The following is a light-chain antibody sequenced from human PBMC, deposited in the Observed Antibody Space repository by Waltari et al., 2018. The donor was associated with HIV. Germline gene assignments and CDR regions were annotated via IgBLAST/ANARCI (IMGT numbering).Light chain of an antibody. Sequence: QSALTQPPSASGSPGQSVTISCTGTSSDVGGHKYVSWYQQHPGKAPKLIIYEVSKRPSGGPGRFSGSKSGNTAALHVSGLQADDEADFYCSSYAGSTVIFGGGTKLTVL. J-gene: IGLJ2*01. V-gene: IGLV2-8*01. CDR2: EVS. CDR1: SSDVGGHKY. CDR3: SSYAGSTVI.